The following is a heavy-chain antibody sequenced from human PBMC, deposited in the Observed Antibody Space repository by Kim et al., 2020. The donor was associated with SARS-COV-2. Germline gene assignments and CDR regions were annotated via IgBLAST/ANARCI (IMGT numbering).Heavy chain of an antibody. Sequence: SETLSLTCAVYGGSFSGYYWSWIRQPPGKGLEWIGEINHSGSTNYNPSLKSRVTISVDTSKNQFSLKLSSVTAADTAVYYCARDGSGSYYNVDYYYGMDVWGQGTTVTVSS. D-gene: IGHD3-10*01. CDR3: ARDGSGSYYNVDYYYGMDV. J-gene: IGHJ6*02. CDR1: GGSFSGYY. CDR2: INHSGST. V-gene: IGHV4-34*01.